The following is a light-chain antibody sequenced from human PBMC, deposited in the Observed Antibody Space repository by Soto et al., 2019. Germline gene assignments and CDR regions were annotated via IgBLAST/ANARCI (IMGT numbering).Light chain of an antibody. V-gene: IGLV2-23*02. CDR3: SSYAGSHIPRI. CDR1: SSDVGNYNF. Sequence: QSVLTQPASVSGSPGQSITVSCTGTSSDVGNYNFVSWYQQHPGKAPKLMLYEVSKRPSGFSNRFPGSKSVNTASLTISGLEAEDEADYYSSSYAGSHIPRIFRTGTKVTDL. J-gene: IGLJ1*01. CDR2: EVS.